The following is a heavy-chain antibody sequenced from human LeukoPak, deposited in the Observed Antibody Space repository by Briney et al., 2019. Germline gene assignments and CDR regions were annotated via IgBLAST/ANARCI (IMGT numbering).Heavy chain of an antibody. CDR1: GGSISSGDYY. J-gene: IGHJ4*02. CDR3: AREGAAAGSY. Sequence: SQTLSLTCTVSGGSISSGDYYWRWIRQPPGKGLEWIGYIYYSGSTYYNPSLKSRVTISVDTSKNQFSLKLSSVTAADTTVYYCAREGAAAGSYWGQGTLVTVSS. V-gene: IGHV4-30-4*01. D-gene: IGHD6-13*01. CDR2: IYYSGST.